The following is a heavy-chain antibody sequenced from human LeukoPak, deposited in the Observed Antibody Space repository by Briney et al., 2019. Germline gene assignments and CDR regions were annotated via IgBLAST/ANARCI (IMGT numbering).Heavy chain of an antibody. CDR2: FDPEDGET. J-gene: IGHJ4*02. CDR1: GYTFTGYY. D-gene: IGHD1-26*01. CDR3: ATDRGYSGSYYAAFGPFCLVD. V-gene: IGHV1-24*01. Sequence: GASVKVSCKASGYTFTGYYMHWVRQAPGQGLEWMGGFDPEDGETIYAQKFQGRVTMTEDTSTDTAYMELSSLRSEDTAVYYCATDRGYSGSYYAAFGPFCLVDRGQGTLVTVSS.